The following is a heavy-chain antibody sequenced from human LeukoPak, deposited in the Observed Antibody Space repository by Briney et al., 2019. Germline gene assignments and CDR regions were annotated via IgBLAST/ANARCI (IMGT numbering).Heavy chain of an antibody. CDR2: ILYSGST. Sequence: SETLSLTCTVSGGSISSHYWSWIRQPPGKGLEWIGSILYSGSTYYNPSLKSRVTISVDTSKNQFSLKLSSVTAADTAVYYCATRPSYCSSTSCIDYWGQGTLVTVSS. D-gene: IGHD2-2*01. CDR3: ATRPSYCSSTSCIDY. CDR1: GGSISSHY. J-gene: IGHJ4*02. V-gene: IGHV4-59*05.